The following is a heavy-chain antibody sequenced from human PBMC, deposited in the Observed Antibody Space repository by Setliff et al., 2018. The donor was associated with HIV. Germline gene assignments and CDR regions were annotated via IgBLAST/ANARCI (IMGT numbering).Heavy chain of an antibody. D-gene: IGHD3-16*01. J-gene: IGHJ4*02. CDR2: VYPGEYGS. CDR3: ARLGGSYGIPHFDF. Sequence: GESLKISCKVSGYIFSDYWIAWVRQMPGKGLEWMGLVYPGEYGSRYSPSFQGQVTISADKSINTAYLQWSGLKASDTAMYFCARLGGSYGIPHFDFWGQGTQVTVSS. V-gene: IGHV5-51*01. CDR1: GYIFSDYW.